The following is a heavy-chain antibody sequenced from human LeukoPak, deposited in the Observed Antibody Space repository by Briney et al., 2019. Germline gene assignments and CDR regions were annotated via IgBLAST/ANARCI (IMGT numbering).Heavy chain of an antibody. V-gene: IGHV3-48*03. D-gene: IGHD6-19*01. J-gene: IGHJ4*02. Sequence: GGSLRLSCAASGFNFSSYEMNWVRQAPGKGLEWVSYISSSGSTTYYADSVKGRFTISRDNAKNSLYLQMNSLRGEDTAVYYCARGGAVAGLFWGQGTLVTVSS. CDR2: ISSSGSTT. CDR3: ARGGAVAGLF. CDR1: GFNFSSYE.